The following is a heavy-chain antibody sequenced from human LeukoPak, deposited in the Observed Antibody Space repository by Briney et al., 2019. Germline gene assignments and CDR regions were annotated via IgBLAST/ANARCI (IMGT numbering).Heavy chain of an antibody. D-gene: IGHD2-21*01. CDR3: CHSLSGRTGAFDI. CDR1: GDSFSSNSAA. CDR2: TYYRSKWYN. V-gene: IGHV6-1*01. Sequence: SQTLSLTCALSGDSFSSNSAAWNWIRQSPSRGLEWLGRTYYRSKWYNDYAVSVKSRITINPDTSKNQFSLQLDSVTPEDTAVYYCCHSLSGRTGAFDIWGRGTVVTVSS. J-gene: IGHJ3*02.